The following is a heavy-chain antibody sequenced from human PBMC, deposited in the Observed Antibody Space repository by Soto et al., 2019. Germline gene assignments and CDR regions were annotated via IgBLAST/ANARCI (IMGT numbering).Heavy chain of an antibody. D-gene: IGHD4-4*01. Sequence: EVQLVESGGGLVRPGASLRLSCVASGLSFNNAWMNWVRQAPGKGLEWVGRIRSKADGGTIDYAAPVKDRFTISRDDSRNTLHLQMNSLKTEDTAVYYCIREPDYSNYFEYWGQGTLVTVSS. CDR3: IREPDYSNYFEY. V-gene: IGHV3-15*07. J-gene: IGHJ4*02. CDR2: IRSKADGGTI. CDR1: GLSFNNAW.